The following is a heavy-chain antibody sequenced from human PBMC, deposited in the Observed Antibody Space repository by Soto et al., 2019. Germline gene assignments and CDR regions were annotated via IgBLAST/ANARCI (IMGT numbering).Heavy chain of an antibody. J-gene: IGHJ5*02. Sequence: ASETLSLPYLVFGQYIKSHFWWGLVRQSPGKDLEWIGEIYHSGSAIYTPSLKNRVTLSLDESKNEFSLNMDSVTAADTAVYYCARVRGNQLLGWFDPWGQGTLVTVSS. D-gene: IGHD2-2*01. V-gene: IGHV4-4*02. CDR2: IYHSGSA. CDR3: ARVRGNQLLGWFDP. CDR1: GQYIKSHFW.